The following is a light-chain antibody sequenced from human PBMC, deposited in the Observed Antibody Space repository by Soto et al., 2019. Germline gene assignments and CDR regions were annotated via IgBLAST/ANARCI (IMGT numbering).Light chain of an antibody. CDR1: SSDVGGYNY. CDR2: DVS. CDR3: CSYAGSYTPHVV. V-gene: IGLV2-11*01. J-gene: IGLJ2*01. Sequence: QSALTQPRSVSGSPGQSVTISCSGTSSDVGGYNYVSWYQQHPGKAPKLMIYDVSKRPSGVPDRFSGSKSGNTASLTISGLQAEYEADYYCCSYAGSYTPHVVFGGGTKLTVL.